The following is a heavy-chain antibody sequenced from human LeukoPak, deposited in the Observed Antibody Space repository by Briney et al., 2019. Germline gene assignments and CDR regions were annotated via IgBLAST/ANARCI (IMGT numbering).Heavy chain of an antibody. CDR1: GGSISSSSYY. V-gene: IGHV4-39*07. Sequence: SETLSLTCTVSGGSISSSSYYWGWIRQPPGKGLEWIGSIYYSGSTYYNPSLKSRVTISVDTSKNQFSLKLSSVTAADTAVYYCARGSAALGEFDPWGQGTLVTVSS. J-gene: IGHJ5*02. D-gene: IGHD6-13*01. CDR3: ARGSAALGEFDP. CDR2: IYYSGST.